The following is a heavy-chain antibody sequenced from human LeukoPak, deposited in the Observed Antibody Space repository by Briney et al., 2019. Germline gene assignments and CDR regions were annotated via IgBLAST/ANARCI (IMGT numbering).Heavy chain of an antibody. CDR2: IRSKAYGGTT. V-gene: IGHV3-49*03. CDR1: GFTFGDYA. D-gene: IGHD6-13*01. Sequence: GGSLRLSCTASGFTFGDYAMSWFRQAPGKGLEWVGFIRSKAYGGTTEYAASVKGRFTISRDDSKSIASLQMNSLKTEDTAVYYCTRGGLGIAAGKPFDYWGQGTLVTVSS. J-gene: IGHJ4*02. CDR3: TRGGLGIAAGKPFDY.